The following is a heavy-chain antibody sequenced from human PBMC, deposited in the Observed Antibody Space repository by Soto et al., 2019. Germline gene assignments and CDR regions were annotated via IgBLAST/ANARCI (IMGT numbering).Heavy chain of an antibody. V-gene: IGHV4-59*01. CDR2: VSDSGRT. Sequence: SETLSLTCTVSGGSIDYYHWTWSRQPPGKGLEWIGYVSDSGRTSYNPSLQSRVSISVDSSRNQFSLRLTSVTAADTAVYYCARDSTRWFPYYGVDVWGPGNSVTGSS. CDR3: ARDSTRWFPYYGVDV. CDR1: GGSIDYYH. J-gene: IGHJ6*02. D-gene: IGHD6-13*01.